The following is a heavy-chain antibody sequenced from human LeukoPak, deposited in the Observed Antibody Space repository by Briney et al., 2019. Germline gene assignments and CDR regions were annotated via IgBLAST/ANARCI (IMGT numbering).Heavy chain of an antibody. CDR3: ARHPSGRMWLQQGGWFDP. Sequence: SETLSLTCAVSGGSISSNSYYWSWIRQPPRKGLEWIGYIYYSGSTNYNPSLKSRVTISVDTSKNQFSLKLTSVTAADTAVYYCARHPSGRMWLQQGGWFDPWGQGTLVTVSS. D-gene: IGHD5-24*01. V-gene: IGHV4-39*01. CDR2: IYYSGST. J-gene: IGHJ5*02. CDR1: GGSISSNSYY.